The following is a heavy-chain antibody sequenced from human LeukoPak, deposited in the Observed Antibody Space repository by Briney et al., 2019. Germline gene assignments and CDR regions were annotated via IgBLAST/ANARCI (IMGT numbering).Heavy chain of an antibody. Sequence: SGGSLRLSCAASGFTFSDYYMIWIRQAPGEGLEWVSYISSSGSTIYYADSVKGRFTISRDNAKNSLYLQMNSLRAEDTAVYYCARLRDSGIAAAGTGWFDPWGQGTLVTVSS. J-gene: IGHJ5*02. CDR3: ARLRDSGIAAAGTGWFDP. CDR1: GFTFSDYY. CDR2: ISSSGSTI. V-gene: IGHV3-11*01. D-gene: IGHD6-13*01.